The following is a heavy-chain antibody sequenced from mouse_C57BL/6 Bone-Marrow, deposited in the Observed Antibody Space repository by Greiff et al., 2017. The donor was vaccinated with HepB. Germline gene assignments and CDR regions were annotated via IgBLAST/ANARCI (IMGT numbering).Heavy chain of an antibody. CDR3: ARQGYYDYDVGYYYAMDY. D-gene: IGHD2-4*01. CDR1: GFTFSAYY. V-gene: IGHV5-12*01. CDR2: ISNGGGST. J-gene: IGHJ4*01. Sequence: EVQLVESGGGLVQPGGSLKLSCAATGFTFSAYYMYWVRPTPEKRLECVTYISNGGGSTYYPDTVKGRFTISRDNAKNPLYLQMSRLKSEDTAMYYCARQGYYDYDVGYYYAMDYWGQGTSVTVSS.